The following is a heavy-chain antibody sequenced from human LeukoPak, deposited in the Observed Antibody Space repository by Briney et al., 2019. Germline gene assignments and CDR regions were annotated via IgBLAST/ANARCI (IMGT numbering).Heavy chain of an antibody. CDR2: IRYDGSNK. Sequence: GGSLRLSCAASGFTFSSYGMHWVRQAPGKGLEWVAFIRYDGSNKYYADSVKGRFTISRDNSKNTLYLQMNSLRAEDTAVYYCAKGVGYSSSSDAFDIWGQGTMVTVSS. V-gene: IGHV3-30*02. CDR1: GFTFSSYG. J-gene: IGHJ3*02. D-gene: IGHD6-6*01. CDR3: AKGVGYSSSSDAFDI.